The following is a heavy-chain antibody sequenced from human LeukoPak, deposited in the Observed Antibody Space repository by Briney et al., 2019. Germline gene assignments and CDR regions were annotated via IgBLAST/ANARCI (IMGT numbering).Heavy chain of an antibody. D-gene: IGHD2/OR15-2a*01. Sequence: SETLSLTCAVYGGSFSDYNWKWSWIRQPPGKGLEWIGEINHSGSTNYNPSLKSRVTISVDMSKSQFSLRLTSVTAADTAVYYCARKNDFDIWGQGTLVTVSS. CDR2: INHSGST. CDR3: ARKNDFDI. CDR1: GGSFSDYN. J-gene: IGHJ3*02. V-gene: IGHV4-34*01.